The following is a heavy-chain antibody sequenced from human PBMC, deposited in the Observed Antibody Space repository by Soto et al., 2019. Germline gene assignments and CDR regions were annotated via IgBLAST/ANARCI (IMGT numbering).Heavy chain of an antibody. D-gene: IGHD2-21*01. CDR3: ARDRDWSDASRLLHTNFHH. Sequence: GKGLEWVAVIWYDGSNKDYADSVNGRFTTSRDNSKNTLYLQMNSLRAEDTAVYYCARDRDWSDASRLLHTNFHH. CDR2: IWYDGSNK. V-gene: IGHV3-33*01. J-gene: IGHJ1*01.